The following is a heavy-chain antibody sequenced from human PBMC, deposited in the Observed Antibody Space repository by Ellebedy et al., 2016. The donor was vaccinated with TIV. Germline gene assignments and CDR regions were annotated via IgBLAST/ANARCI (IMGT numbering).Heavy chain of an antibody. Sequence: ASVKVSCKASGYTFTSYGISWVRQAPGQGLEWMGWISAYNGNTNYAQKLQGRVTMTTDTSTSTAYMELRSLRSDDTAVYYCARDQSNAGASDYWGQGALVTVSS. CDR2: ISAYNGNT. CDR3: ARDQSNAGASDY. V-gene: IGHV1-18*04. CDR1: GYTFTSYG. D-gene: IGHD1-26*01. J-gene: IGHJ4*02.